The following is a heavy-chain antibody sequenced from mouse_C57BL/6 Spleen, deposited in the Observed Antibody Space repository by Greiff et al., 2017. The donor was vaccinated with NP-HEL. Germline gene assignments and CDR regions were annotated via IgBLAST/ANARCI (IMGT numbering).Heavy chain of an antibody. J-gene: IGHJ3*01. CDR2: IDPSDSET. Sequence: QVQLQQPGAELVRPGSSVKLSCKASGYTFTSYWMHWVKQRPIQGLEWIGNIDPSDSETHYNQKFKDKATLTVDKSSSTAYMQLSSLTSEDSAVYYCARGGYDSGYGWFAYWGQGTLVTVSA. D-gene: IGHD3-2*02. CDR1: GYTFTSYW. CDR3: ARGGYDSGYGWFAY. V-gene: IGHV1-52*01.